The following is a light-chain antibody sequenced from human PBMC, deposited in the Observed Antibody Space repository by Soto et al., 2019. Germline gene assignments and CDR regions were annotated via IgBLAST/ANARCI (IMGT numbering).Light chain of an antibody. Sequence: DIQMTQSPSTLSASVGDRVTITCRASQSVKSYLAWYQQKPGKAPNLLIYDASNLQSGVPSRFSGSGSGTEFTLTISILQPDDFATDYCQHYNSYSRTFGQGTKVEI. CDR3: QHYNSYSRT. J-gene: IGKJ1*01. V-gene: IGKV1-5*01. CDR1: QSVKSY. CDR2: DAS.